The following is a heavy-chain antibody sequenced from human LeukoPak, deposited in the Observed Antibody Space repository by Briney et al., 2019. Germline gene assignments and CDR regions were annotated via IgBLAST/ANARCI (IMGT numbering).Heavy chain of an antibody. Sequence: ASETLSLTCSVSGDSITDYYWSWIRQPPGKGLQWLGHIDASGRSGYNPSLQSRISISGDMSKNQFSLKMRSVTAADTAVYYCARHGRERNTRNQGDAFDIWGQGTMVIVSS. CDR3: ARHGRERNTRNQGDAFDI. CDR1: GDSITDYY. J-gene: IGHJ3*02. V-gene: IGHV4-4*09. CDR2: IDASGRS. D-gene: IGHD3-16*01.